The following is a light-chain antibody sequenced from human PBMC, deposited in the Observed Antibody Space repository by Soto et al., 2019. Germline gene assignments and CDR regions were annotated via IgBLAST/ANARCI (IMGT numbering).Light chain of an antibody. CDR2: DAS. J-gene: IGKJ1*01. Sequence: DSQLTPFASALLETVLDRVTITCLASQSINSWVAWYQQKPGKAPKVLISDASTLESGVPSRFSGSGSGTEFTLTIGGLQTDDFATYYCQRYNDFSQTFGQGT. CDR3: QRYNDFSQT. CDR1: QSINSW. V-gene: IGKV1-5*01.